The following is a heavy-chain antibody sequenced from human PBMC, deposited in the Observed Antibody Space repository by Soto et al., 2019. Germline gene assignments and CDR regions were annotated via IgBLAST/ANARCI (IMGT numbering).Heavy chain of an antibody. J-gene: IGHJ4*02. Sequence: GGSLRLSCAASGFTFSSYAMHWVRQAPGKGLEWVAVISYDGSNKYYADSVKGRFTISRDNSKNTLYLQMNSLRAEDTAVYYCARDSELELAPGLDYWGQGTLVTVSS. CDR1: GFTFSSYA. D-gene: IGHD1-7*01. V-gene: IGHV3-30-3*01. CDR3: ARDSELELAPGLDY. CDR2: ISYDGSNK.